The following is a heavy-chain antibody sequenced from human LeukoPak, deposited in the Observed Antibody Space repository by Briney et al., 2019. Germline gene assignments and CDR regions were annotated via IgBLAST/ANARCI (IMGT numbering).Heavy chain of an antibody. J-gene: IGHJ4*02. Sequence: SETLSLTCTVSGYSISSGYYWGWIRQPPGKGLEWIGSIYHSGSTYYSPPLKSRVTVSKDTSKNQFSLKLSSVTAADTAVYYCARVKKVDTSIDYWGQGTLVTVSS. D-gene: IGHD5-18*01. CDR3: ARVKKVDTSIDY. CDR2: IYHSGST. CDR1: GYSISSGYY. V-gene: IGHV4-38-2*02.